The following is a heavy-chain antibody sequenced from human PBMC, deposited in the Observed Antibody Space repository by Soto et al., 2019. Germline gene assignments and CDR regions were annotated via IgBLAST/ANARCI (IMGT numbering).Heavy chain of an antibody. CDR1: GFTFSSYW. J-gene: IGHJ4*01. CDR2: INSDGSST. CDR3: AVAVADTTANGY. D-gene: IGHD6-19*01. V-gene: IGHV3-74*01. Sequence: EVQLVESGGGLVQPGGSLRLSCAASGFTFSSYWMHWVRQAPGKGLVWVSRINSDGSSTSYADSVKGRFTISRDNAENTVYLQMNSLGAEDTVMYSSAVAVADTTANGYWGHGTLVTVAS.